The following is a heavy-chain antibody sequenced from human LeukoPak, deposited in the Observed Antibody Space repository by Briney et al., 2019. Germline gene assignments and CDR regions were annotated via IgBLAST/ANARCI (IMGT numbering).Heavy chain of an antibody. CDR1: GYSSTSYW. CDR3: ARRAAAGPYYYPMDV. D-gene: IGHD6-13*01. J-gene: IGHJ6*02. CDR2: INPGDSDT. Sequence: AGESLKISCKGSGYSSTSYWIGWVRQMHGKGLEWMGIINPGDSDTRYSPSFQGQVTITVDKSISTAYLQWSSLKASDTAMYYCARRAAAGPYYYPMDVWGQGTTVTVSS. V-gene: IGHV5-51*01.